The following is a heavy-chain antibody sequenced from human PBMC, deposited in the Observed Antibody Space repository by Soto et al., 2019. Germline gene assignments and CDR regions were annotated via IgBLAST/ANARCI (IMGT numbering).Heavy chain of an antibody. CDR1: GFTFSSYA. Sequence: EVQLLESGGGLVQPGGSLRLSCAASGFTFSSYAMSWVRQAPGKGLEWVSAISGSGGSTYYADSVKGRFTISRDKSKNTLYLQMNSLRAEDTAVYYCAKEAGVLCVGESGLDPWGQGNLVTVS. J-gene: IGHJ5*02. V-gene: IGHV3-23*01. D-gene: IGHD3-10*01. CDR3: AKEAGVLCVGESGLDP. CDR2: ISGSGGST.